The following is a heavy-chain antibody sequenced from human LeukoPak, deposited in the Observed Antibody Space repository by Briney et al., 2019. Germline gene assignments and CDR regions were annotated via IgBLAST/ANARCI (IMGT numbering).Heavy chain of an antibody. CDR3: ARGPSGQWLVLKP. Sequence: SETLSLTCTVSGGSISSYYWNWIRQSAGKGLEWIGRIYSSGSSNYNPSLKSRVTMSVDTSKNQISLKLGSVTAADTAVYYCARGPSGQWLVLKPWGQGTLVTVSS. J-gene: IGHJ5*02. CDR2: IYSSGSS. D-gene: IGHD6-19*01. CDR1: GGSISSYY. V-gene: IGHV4-4*07.